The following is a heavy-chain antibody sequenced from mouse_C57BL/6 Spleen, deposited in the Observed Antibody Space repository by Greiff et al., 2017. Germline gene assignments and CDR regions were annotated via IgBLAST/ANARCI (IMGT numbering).Heavy chain of an antibody. CDR3: ARVNYGPLDY. D-gene: IGHD1-1*02. CDR1: GFTFSDYY. CDR2: INYDGSST. V-gene: IGHV5-16*01. J-gene: IGHJ2*01. Sequence: EVQVVESEGGLVQPGSSMKLSCTASGFTFSDYYMAWVRQVPEKGLEWVANINYDGSSTYYLDSLKSRFIISRDNAKNILYLQMSSLKSEDTATYYCARVNYGPLDYWGQGTTLTVSS.